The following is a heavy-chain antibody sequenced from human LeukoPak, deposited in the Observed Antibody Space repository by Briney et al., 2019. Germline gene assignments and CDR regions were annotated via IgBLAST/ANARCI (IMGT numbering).Heavy chain of an antibody. CDR1: GFTFSSYE. Sequence: GALILSCAAAGFTFSSYEMNWVRQAAGKGGEWVSYISSSGSTIYYSDSVKGRFTISRDNAKNSLYLQMNSLRAEDTAVYYCAELGITMIGGVWGKGTTVTISS. CDR3: AELGITMIGGV. J-gene: IGHJ6*04. V-gene: IGHV3-48*03. D-gene: IGHD3-10*02. CDR2: ISSSGSTI.